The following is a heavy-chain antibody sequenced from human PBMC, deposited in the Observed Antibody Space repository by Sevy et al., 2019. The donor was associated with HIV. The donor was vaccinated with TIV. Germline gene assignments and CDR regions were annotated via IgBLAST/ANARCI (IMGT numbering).Heavy chain of an antibody. D-gene: IGHD3-10*01. V-gene: IGHV4-39*01. CDR3: PRQGGIMDRAFDF. Sequence: SETLSLTCTVSGGSVSSSGYYWGWIRQPPGKGLEWIGNVYYSGSADYNPSLKSRATISVDTSKNQFSLKVKSVTAADTAVYYCPRQGGIMDRAFDFRGQGTLVTVSS. J-gene: IGHJ4*02. CDR1: GGSVSSSGYY. CDR2: VYYSGSA.